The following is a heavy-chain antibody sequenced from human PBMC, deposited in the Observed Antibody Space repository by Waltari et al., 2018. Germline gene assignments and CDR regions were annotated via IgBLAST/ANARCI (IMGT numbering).Heavy chain of an antibody. CDR1: GGSISNLNFY. V-gene: IGHV4-61*02. J-gene: IGHJ4*02. D-gene: IGHD5-18*01. CDR3: AVSPDTATSRAAFHF. Sequence: QVQLQESGPGLAKASQTLSLTCDVSGGSISNLNFYWSWIRQPAGKGLEWIGRIYRSGVTDYNPSLRGRATMFLDMSKNQFSLTVDSLIAADTAVYYCAVSPDTATSRAAFHFWGRGTLVTVSS. CDR2: IYRSGVT.